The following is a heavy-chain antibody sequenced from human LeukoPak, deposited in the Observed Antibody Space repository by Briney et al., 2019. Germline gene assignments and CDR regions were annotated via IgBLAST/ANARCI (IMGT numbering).Heavy chain of an antibody. CDR3: ARVGQLWLRSDY. CDR1: GYTFTSYG. V-gene: IGHV1-18*01. CDR2: ISGYTGNT. Sequence: ASVKVSCKASGYTFTSYGISWVRQAPGQGLEWMGWISGYTGNTNYAQRLQGRVTMTTDTSTSTAYMELSSLRSEDTAVYYCARVGQLWLRSDYWGQGTLVTVSS. J-gene: IGHJ4*02. D-gene: IGHD5-18*01.